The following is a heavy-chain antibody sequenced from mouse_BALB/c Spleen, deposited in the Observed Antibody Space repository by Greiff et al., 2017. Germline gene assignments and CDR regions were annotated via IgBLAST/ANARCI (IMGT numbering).Heavy chain of an antibody. D-gene: IGHD3-3*01. V-gene: IGHV3-8*02. CDR3: ASRGHRTFAY. CDR2: ISYSGST. J-gene: IGHJ3*01. Sequence: EVMLVVSGPSLVKPSQTLSLTCSVTGDSITSGYWNWIRKFPGNKLEYMGYISYSGSTYYNPSLKSRISITRDTSKNQYYLQLNSVTTEDTATYYCASRGHRTFAYWGQGTLVTVSA. CDR1: GDSITSGY.